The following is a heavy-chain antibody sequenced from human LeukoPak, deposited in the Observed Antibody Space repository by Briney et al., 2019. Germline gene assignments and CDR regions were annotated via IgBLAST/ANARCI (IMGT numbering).Heavy chain of an antibody. V-gene: IGHV4-59*08. J-gene: IGHJ4*02. Sequence: SETLSLTCTVSAGSISSYYWSWIRQPPGRGLEWVGYIDYSGSTNYNPSLKSRVTISVDTSKKQFSLKRGSVTAADTAVYFCARTDGKQLPPRFWGQGTLVTVSS. CDR2: IDYSGST. CDR3: ARTDGKQLPPRF. D-gene: IGHD5-18*01. CDR1: AGSISSYY.